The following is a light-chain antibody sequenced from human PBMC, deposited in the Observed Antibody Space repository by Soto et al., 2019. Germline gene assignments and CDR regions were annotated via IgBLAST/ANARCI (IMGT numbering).Light chain of an antibody. V-gene: IGKV1-5*01. CDR3: QQYNSYSPGWT. J-gene: IGKJ1*01. Sequence: DIQMTQSPSTLSASVGDRVTISCRASQSINTWLAWFQQKPGKAPNLLIYDTSTLESGVPSRFSGSGSGTEFTLTISTLQPEDFAAYYCQQYNSYSPGWTFGQGTKVEIK. CDR2: DTS. CDR1: QSINTW.